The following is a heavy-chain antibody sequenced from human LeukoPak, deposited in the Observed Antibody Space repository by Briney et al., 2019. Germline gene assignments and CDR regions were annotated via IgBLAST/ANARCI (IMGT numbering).Heavy chain of an antibody. CDR3: ARLDTAMVTSWFDP. Sequence: SVKVSCKTSGYTFTTYDINWVRQATGQGLEWMGGIIPIFGTANYAQKFQGRVTITADKSTSTAYMELSSLRSEDTAVYYCARLDTAMVTSWFDPWGQGTLVTVSS. D-gene: IGHD5-18*01. CDR2: IIPIFGTA. J-gene: IGHJ5*02. CDR1: GYTFTTYD. V-gene: IGHV1-69*06.